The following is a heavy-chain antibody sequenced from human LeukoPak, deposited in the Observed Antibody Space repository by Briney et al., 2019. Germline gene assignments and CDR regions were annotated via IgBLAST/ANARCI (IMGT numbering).Heavy chain of an antibody. V-gene: IGHV3-7*01. CDR1: GFSVSSAW. CDR3: ARDLRSNTFSDYYGVDV. Sequence: GGSLRLSCAASGFSVSSAWMRWVRQSPGKGLEWVANINKDGSEEYYVYSVRGRFTISRDNGKNSLNLQMNSLRVEDTAVYYCARDLRSNTFSDYYGVDVWGQGTTVIVSS. D-gene: IGHD2-15*01. CDR2: INKDGSEE. J-gene: IGHJ6*02.